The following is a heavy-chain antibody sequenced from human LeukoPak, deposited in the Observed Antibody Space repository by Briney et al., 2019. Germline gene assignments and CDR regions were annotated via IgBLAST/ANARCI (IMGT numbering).Heavy chain of an antibody. J-gene: IGHJ4*02. D-gene: IGHD3-10*01. CDR1: GNSFTGYN. CDR3: ARDKTGRYYGSGSYSYFDY. CDR2: INPNSGGT. Sequence: ASVKVSCKPSGNSFTGYNMHWVRQAPGQGLEWMGWINPNSGGTQYAQKFQGRVTMTRDTSISTAYMELSRLRSDDTAVYYCARDKTGRYYGSGSYSYFDYWGQGTLVTVSS. V-gene: IGHV1-2*02.